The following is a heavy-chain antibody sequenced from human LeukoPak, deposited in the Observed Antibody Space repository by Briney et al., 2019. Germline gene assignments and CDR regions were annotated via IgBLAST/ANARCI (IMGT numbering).Heavy chain of an antibody. D-gene: IGHD3-9*01. J-gene: IGHJ6*02. Sequence: SETLSLTCTVSGGSISNYYWSWIRQPPGKGLEWIGYIYYSGNTDYNPSLKSRVTISVDTSKKQFPLKLSSVTAADTAVYYCARDHYDVLTGYYNGMDVWGQGTTVTVSS. CDR2: IYYSGNT. V-gene: IGHV4-59*01. CDR1: GGSISNYY. CDR3: ARDHYDVLTGYYNGMDV.